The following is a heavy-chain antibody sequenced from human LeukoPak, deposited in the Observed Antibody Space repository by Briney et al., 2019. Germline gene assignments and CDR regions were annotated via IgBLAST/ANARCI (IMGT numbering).Heavy chain of an antibody. V-gene: IGHV1-46*01. CDR2: INPSGGST. Sequence: ASVKVSCKASGYTFTGYYMHWVRQAPGQGLEWMGWINPSGGSTSYAQKFQGRVTMTRDMSTSTVYMELSSLRSEDTAVYYCARNLVGATHLIAYYYYYYMDVWGKGTTVTVSS. CDR1: GYTFTGYY. J-gene: IGHJ6*03. CDR3: ARNLVGATHLIAYYYYYYMDV. D-gene: IGHD1-26*01.